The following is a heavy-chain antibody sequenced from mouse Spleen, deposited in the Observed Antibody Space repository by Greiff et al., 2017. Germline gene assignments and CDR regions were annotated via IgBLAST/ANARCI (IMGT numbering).Heavy chain of an antibody. Sequence: QVQLQQPGAELVKPGASVKVSCKASGYTFTSYWMHWVKQRPGQGLEWIGRIHPSDSDTNYNQKFKGKATLTVDKSSSTAYMQLSSLTSEDSAVYYCAMDYDYDWFAYWGQGTLVTVSA. J-gene: IGHJ3*01. CDR2: IHPSDSDT. V-gene: IGHV1-74*01. CDR3: AMDYDYDWFAY. CDR1: GYTFTSYW. D-gene: IGHD2-4*01.